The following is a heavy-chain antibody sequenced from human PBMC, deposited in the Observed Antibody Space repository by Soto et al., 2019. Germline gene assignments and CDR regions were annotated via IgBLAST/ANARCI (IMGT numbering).Heavy chain of an antibody. D-gene: IGHD3-10*01. Sequence: ASVKVSCKASGYTFTSYGISWVRQAPGHGLEWLGWTSPRTGGAKYSHKFQGRVSMTRNTSITTAYMELTGLSTDDTAVYYCARSSGSYSKWFDSWGQGTLVTVSS. CDR3: ARSSGSYSKWFDS. V-gene: IGHV1-18*01. CDR2: TSPRTGGA. J-gene: IGHJ5*01. CDR1: GYTFTSYG.